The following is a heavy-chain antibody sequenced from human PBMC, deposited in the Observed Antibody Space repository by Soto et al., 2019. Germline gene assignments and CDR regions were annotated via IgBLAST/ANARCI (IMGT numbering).Heavy chain of an antibody. CDR2: INHSGST. CDR1: GGSFSGYY. Sequence: SETQSLTCAVYGGSFSGYYWSWIRQPPGKGLEWIGEINHSGSTNYNPSLGSRVTISVDTSKNQFSLKLRSVTAADTAVFYCAGLYPYESSGYHLNYWGQGALVTVSS. CDR3: AGLYPYESSGYHLNY. V-gene: IGHV4-34*01. J-gene: IGHJ4*02. D-gene: IGHD3-22*01.